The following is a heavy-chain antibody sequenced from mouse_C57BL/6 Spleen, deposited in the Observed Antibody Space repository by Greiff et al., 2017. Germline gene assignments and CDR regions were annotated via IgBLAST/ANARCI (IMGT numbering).Heavy chain of an antibody. CDR2: ISRGGSYT. CDR1: GFTFTSYG. D-gene: IGHD2-4*01. CDR3: ERLYYDHFAY. Sequence: EVQLMESGGDLVKPGGSLKLSCAASGFTFTSYGMPWVRQTPDQRLEWVATISRGGSYTYYPDSVKGRFTISRDNAKNTLYLQMSSLKSEDTAMYYCERLYYDHFAYWGQGTLVTVSS. V-gene: IGHV5-6*01. J-gene: IGHJ3*01.